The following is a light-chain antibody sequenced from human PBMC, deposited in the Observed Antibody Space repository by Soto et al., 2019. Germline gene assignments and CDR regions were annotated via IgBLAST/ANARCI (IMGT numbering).Light chain of an antibody. V-gene: IGKV3-20*01. CDR2: DAY. Sequence: EIVLTQTPGTVSLSPGERATLSCRASQSVRSTYFAWYQHKPGQAPRLLIFDAYTRATGIPDRFSGSGSGTDFTLTISRLEAEDFAMYYCHQYGHSPVTFGGGTKVEIK. CDR3: HQYGHSPVT. CDR1: QSVRSTY. J-gene: IGKJ4*01.